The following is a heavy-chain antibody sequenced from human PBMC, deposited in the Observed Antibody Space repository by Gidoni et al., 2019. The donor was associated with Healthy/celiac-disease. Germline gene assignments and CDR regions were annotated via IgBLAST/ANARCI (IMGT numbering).Heavy chain of an antibody. Sequence: QVQLQESGPGLVKPSETLSLTCTVPGGPISDYSWSWIRQPPGKGLEWIGYIYYSGSTNYNPSLKSRVTISVDTSKSQFSLKLSSVTAADTAVYFCARGRNTYYYGLDVWGQGTTVTVSS. D-gene: IGHD1-1*01. CDR1: GGPISDYS. J-gene: IGHJ6*02. V-gene: IGHV4-59*01. CDR2: IYYSGST. CDR3: ARGRNTYYYGLDV.